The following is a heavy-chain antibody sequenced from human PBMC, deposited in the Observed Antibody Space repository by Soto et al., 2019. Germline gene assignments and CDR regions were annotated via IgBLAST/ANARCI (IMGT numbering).Heavy chain of an antibody. V-gene: IGHV3-74*01. J-gene: IGHJ6*02. CDR2: MNEDGGTT. Sequence: GGSLRLSCAASGFTFSSYWMHWVRQAPGKGLVWVSRMNEDGGTTDYADSVKGRFTISRDNAKDTLYLQMNSLRVEDTAVYYCASDLSGRADVWGQGTTVTVSS. D-gene: IGHD3-10*01. CDR1: GFTFSSYW. CDR3: ASDLSGRADV.